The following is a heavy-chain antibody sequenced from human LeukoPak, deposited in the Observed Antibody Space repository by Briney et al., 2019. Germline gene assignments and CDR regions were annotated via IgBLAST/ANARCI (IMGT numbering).Heavy chain of an antibody. V-gene: IGHV4-59*08. J-gene: IGHJ3*02. CDR3: ARPEYYDSSGYPDAFDI. CDR1: GGSISSYY. CDR2: IYYSGST. Sequence: SETLSLTCTVSGGSISSYYWSWIRQPPGKGLEWIGYIYYSGSTNYNPSLKSRVTISVDTSKNQFSLKLSSVTAADTAVYYCARPEYYDSSGYPDAFDIWGQGTMVAVSS. D-gene: IGHD3-22*01.